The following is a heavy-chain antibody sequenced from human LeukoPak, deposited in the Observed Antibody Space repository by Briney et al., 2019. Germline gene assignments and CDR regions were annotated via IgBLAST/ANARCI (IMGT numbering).Heavy chain of an antibody. CDR3: ARGGGYCSGGSCYSYFDY. Sequence: PAASVKVSCKASGGTFSSYASSWVRQAPGQGLEWMGGIIPIFGTANYAQKFQGRVTITADKSTSTAYMELSSLRSEDTAVYYCARGGGYCSGGSCYSYFDYWGQGTLVTVSS. V-gene: IGHV1-69*06. CDR1: GGTFSSYA. CDR2: IIPIFGTA. J-gene: IGHJ4*02. D-gene: IGHD2-15*01.